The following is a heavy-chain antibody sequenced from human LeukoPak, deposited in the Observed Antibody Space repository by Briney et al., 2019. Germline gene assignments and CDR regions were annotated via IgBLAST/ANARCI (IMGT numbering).Heavy chain of an antibody. J-gene: IGHJ4*02. CDR3: ARDTAMVTSDY. D-gene: IGHD5-18*01. CDR1: GFTFSSYE. Sequence: GGSLRLSCAASGFTFSSYEMNWVRQAPGKGLEWVSYISRSGSTIYYADSVKGRFTISRDNAKNSLYLQMNSLRAEDTAVYYCARDTAMVTSDYWGQGTLVTASS. CDR2: ISRSGSTI. V-gene: IGHV3-48*03.